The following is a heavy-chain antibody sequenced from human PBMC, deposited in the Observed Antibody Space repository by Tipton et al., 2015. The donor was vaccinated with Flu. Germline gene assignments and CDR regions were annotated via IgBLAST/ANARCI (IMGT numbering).Heavy chain of an antibody. CDR1: GFTLKTNY. Sequence: GSLRLSCAASGFTLKTNYLNWVRQAPGRGLEWVSVIHSDGGTYYADSVKGRFTISRDDSKNTLYLQMNPLRAEDTAVYYCSRDSGDYYDSSTYYPHDSWGQGTLVTVSS. J-gene: IGHJ4*02. V-gene: IGHV3-66*02. CDR3: SRDSGDYYDSSTYYPHDS. D-gene: IGHD3-22*01. CDR2: IHSDGGT.